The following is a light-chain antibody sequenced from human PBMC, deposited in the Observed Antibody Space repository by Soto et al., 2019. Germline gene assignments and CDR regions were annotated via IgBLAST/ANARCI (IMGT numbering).Light chain of an antibody. CDR3: QQYNSEST. V-gene: IGKV1-5*03. CDR1: QSISIW. J-gene: IGKJ1*01. Sequence: DIQMTQSPSTLSASVGDRVTITCRASQSISIWLAWYQQKPGKAPNLLISKASSLESGVPSRFSGSGSGTEFTLTTTSLQPDAFASYYFQQYNSESTFGQGTKVEIK. CDR2: KAS.